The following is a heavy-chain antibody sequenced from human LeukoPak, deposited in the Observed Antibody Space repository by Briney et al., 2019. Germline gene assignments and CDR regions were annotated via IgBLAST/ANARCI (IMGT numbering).Heavy chain of an antibody. CDR2: VYHSGSA. CDR1: GYSITSGYY. D-gene: IGHD3-10*01. CDR3: ARSGGSGSPFDS. Sequence: PSETLSLACTVSGYSITSGYYWGWIRQPPGKGLEWIGSVYHSGSAYYNPSLKSGFTISVDTSKNQFSLKVNFVTAADTAVYYCARSGGSGSPFDSWGQGTLVTVSS. V-gene: IGHV4-38-2*02. J-gene: IGHJ4*02.